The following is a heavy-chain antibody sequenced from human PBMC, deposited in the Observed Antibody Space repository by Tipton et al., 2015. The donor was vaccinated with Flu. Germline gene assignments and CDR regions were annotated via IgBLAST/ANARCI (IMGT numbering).Heavy chain of an antibody. CDR3: ARGAGVVVPAAYPNYYYYMDG. CDR2: ITHSGST. J-gene: IGHJ6*03. D-gene: IGHD2-2*01. Sequence: TLSLTCAVYGGSFSGYYWSWIRQPPGKGLEWIGEITHSGSTNYNPSLKSRVTISVDTSKNQFSLKLSSVTAADTAVYYCARGAGVVVPAAYPNYYYYMDGWGKGTTVTVSS. CDR1: GGSFSGYY. V-gene: IGHV4-34*01.